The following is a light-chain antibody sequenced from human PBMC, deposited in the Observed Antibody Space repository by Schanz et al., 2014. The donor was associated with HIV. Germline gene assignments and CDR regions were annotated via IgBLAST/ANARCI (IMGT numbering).Light chain of an antibody. V-gene: IGKV1-5*03. CDR1: QTIGNW. J-gene: IGKJ2*01. CDR3: LHYNDFTST. CDR2: QAG. Sequence: DIQMTQSPSTLSAAVGDRVTITCRASQTIGNWLTWYQQKPGKAPNVLIFQAGRLKVGVPPRFSGSGSGTEFTLTISSLHPDDFATYFCLHYNDFTSTFGQGTKLEIK.